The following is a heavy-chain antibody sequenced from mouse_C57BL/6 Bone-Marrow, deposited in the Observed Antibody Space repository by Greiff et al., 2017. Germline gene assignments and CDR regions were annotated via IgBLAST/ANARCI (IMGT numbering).Heavy chain of an antibody. V-gene: IGHV2-9*01. D-gene: IGHD1-1*01. CDR2: IWGGGST. CDR1: GFSLTSYG. CDR3: AKRYGSSYVEDAMDY. J-gene: IGHJ4*01. Sequence: QVQLKQSGPGLVAPSQSLSITCTVSGFSLTSYGVDWVRQPPGKGLEWLGVIWGGGSTNYNSAPMSRLSISKDNSKSQVFLKRNSLQTDDTAMYYCAKRYGSSYVEDAMDYWGQGTSVTVSS.